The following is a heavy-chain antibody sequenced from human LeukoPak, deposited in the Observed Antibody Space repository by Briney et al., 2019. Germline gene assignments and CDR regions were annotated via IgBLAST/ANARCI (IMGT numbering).Heavy chain of an antibody. CDR1: GVSIDSHY. Sequence: SETLSLTCTVSGVSIDSHYWSWIRQPPGKGLELIGFIYDSGSANYKSSLESRVTMTLDTSKNQFSLKLNSVTAADTAVYYCARVLQNYYHLDVWGKGTTVTVSS. CDR2: IYDSGSA. CDR3: ARVLQNYYHLDV. J-gene: IGHJ6*03. D-gene: IGHD3-3*01. V-gene: IGHV4-59*11.